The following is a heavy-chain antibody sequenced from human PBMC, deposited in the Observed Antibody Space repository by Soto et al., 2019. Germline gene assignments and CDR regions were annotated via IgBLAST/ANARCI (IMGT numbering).Heavy chain of an antibody. CDR3: ARDEEGWSDCDLGY. CDR1: GFTFSSHS. D-gene: IGHD2-21*01. V-gene: IGHV3-30-3*01. J-gene: IGHJ4*02. CDR2: IYPEGDNK. Sequence: QVHLVESGGGVVQPGGSLRLSCAVSGFTFSSHSMHWVRQAPGKGLEWVALIYPEGDNKYYADSVKGRFTTSRDNYKNTMYLQMNSLRVEDTAVYYCARDEEGWSDCDLGYGGQVALVTVSS.